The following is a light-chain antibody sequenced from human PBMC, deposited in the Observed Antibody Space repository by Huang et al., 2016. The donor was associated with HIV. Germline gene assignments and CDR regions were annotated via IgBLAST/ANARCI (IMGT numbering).Light chain of an antibody. CDR2: AS. Sequence: DIVLTQSPATLSLSPGERATLSCRAGQSVGSYLAWYQQTPAASHRATGIPARFSGSGSGTDFTLTISSLEPEDFAVYYCHQHSSWPGTFGQGTRVEIK. J-gene: IGKJ1*01. CDR3: HQHSSWPGT. V-gene: IGKV3-11*01. CDR1: QSVGSY.